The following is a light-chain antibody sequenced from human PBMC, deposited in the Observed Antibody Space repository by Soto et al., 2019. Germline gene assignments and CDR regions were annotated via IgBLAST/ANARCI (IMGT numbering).Light chain of an antibody. J-gene: IGKJ1*01. CDR2: KAS. CDR3: QQYESFPRT. Sequence: DIQMTQSPSTLSASVGDRVTITCRASQRINNWLAWYQQKPGKAPHLFIFKASTLEIGVTSRFSGSGAGTEFTLNLSSLQHDDFATYFCQQYESFPRTFGKGTKVEIK. V-gene: IGKV1-5*03. CDR1: QRINNW.